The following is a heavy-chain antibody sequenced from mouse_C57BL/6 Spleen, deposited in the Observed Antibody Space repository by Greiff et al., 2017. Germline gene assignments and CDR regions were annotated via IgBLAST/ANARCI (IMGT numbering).Heavy chain of an antibody. CDR3: TTGVAPYDFDY. CDR2: IDPGNGDT. V-gene: IGHV14-4*01. J-gene: IGHJ2*01. CDR1: GFNIKDDY. D-gene: IGHD1-1*01. Sequence: EVQLQQSGAELARPGASVKLSCTASGFNIKDDYMHWVKQRPEQGLEWIGCIDPGNGDTEYASKFQGKATITADTSSNPAYLQLYSQTSEYTAANYCTTGVAPYDFDYWGQGTTLTVSS.